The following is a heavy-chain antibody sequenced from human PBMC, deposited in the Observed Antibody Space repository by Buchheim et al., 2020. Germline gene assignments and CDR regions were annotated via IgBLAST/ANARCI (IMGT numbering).Heavy chain of an antibody. V-gene: IGHV3-23*01. CDR1: GFTFSSYA. CDR2: ISGSGGST. D-gene: IGHD3-22*01. Sequence: EVQLLESGGGLVQPGGSLRLSCAASGFTFSSYAMSWVRQAPGKGLEWVSAISGSGGSTYYADSVKGRFTISRDNSKTTLYLQMNSLRAEDTAVYYCATDIYDSSGYYFSGGYMDVWGKGTT. CDR3: ATDIYDSSGYYFSGGYMDV. J-gene: IGHJ6*03.